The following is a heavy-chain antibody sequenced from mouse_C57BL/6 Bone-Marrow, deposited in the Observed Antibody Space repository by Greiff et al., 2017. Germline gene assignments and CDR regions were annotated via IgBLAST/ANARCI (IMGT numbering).Heavy chain of an antibody. CDR2: INPYNGGT. Sequence: EVQLQQSGPVLVKPGASVKMSCKASGYTFTDYYMNWVKQSHGKSLEWIGVINPYNGGTSYNQKFKGKATLTVDKSSSTAYMELNSLTSEDSAVYYCARDPVYDYALAYWGQGTLVTVSA. CDR1: GYTFTDYY. J-gene: IGHJ3*01. CDR3: ARDPVYDYALAY. D-gene: IGHD2-4*01. V-gene: IGHV1-19*01.